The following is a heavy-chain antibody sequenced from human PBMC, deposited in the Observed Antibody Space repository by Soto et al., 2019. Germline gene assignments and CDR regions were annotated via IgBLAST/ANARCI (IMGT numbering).Heavy chain of an antibody. CDR3: ARERSAQDFDF. D-gene: IGHD1-26*01. V-gene: IGHV1-69*06. CDR1: GGTFSSHG. CDR2: IIPTFGTP. J-gene: IGHJ4*02. Sequence: QVQLVQSGTVVQRRGSSVNVSCQASGGTFSSHGMAWVRQAPGQGLEWMGGIIPTFGTPTYAPKFQGRVTIPADKSTNTAYMALSSLRSDDTGVYYFARERSAQDFDFWGQGTLITVSS.